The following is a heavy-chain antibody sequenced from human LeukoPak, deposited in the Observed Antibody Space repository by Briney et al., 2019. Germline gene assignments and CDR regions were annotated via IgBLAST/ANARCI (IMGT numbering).Heavy chain of an antibody. J-gene: IGHJ4*02. Sequence: PSETLSLTCTVSGGSTSSGDYYWNWIRQPPGKGLEWIGYIYYSGSTYYNPSLKSRVTISVDTSKNQFSLKLSSVTAADTAVYYCARGPMYYYDSSGYAFDYWGQGTLVTVSS. CDR2: IYYSGST. CDR3: ARGPMYYYDSSGYAFDY. CDR1: GGSTSSGDYY. V-gene: IGHV4-30-4*01. D-gene: IGHD3-22*01.